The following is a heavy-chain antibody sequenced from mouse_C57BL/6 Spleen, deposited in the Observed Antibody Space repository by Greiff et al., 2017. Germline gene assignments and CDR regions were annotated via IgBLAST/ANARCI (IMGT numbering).Heavy chain of an antibody. Sequence: QVQLKQPGAELVMPGASVKLSCKASGYTFTSYWMHWVKQRPGQGLEWIGEIDPSDSYTNYNQKFKGKSTLTVDKSSSTAYMQLSSLTSEDSAVYYCARGGVPFAYWGQGTLVTVSA. CDR2: IDPSDSYT. CDR1: GYTFTSYW. CDR3: ARGGVPFAY. V-gene: IGHV1-69*01. J-gene: IGHJ3*01.